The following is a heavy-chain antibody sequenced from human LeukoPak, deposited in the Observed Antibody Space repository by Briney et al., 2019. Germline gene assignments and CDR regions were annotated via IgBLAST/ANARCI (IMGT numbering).Heavy chain of an antibody. CDR3: ARTSSIAARYNWFDP. CDR1: GGSISSYY. V-gene: IGHV4-59*01. J-gene: IGHJ5*02. Sequence: SETLSLTCTVSGGSISSYYWSWIRQPPGKGLEWNGYIYYSGSTNYNPSLKSRVTISVDTSKNQFSLKLSSETAADTAVYYCARTSSIAARYNWFDPWGQGTLVTVSS. D-gene: IGHD6-6*01. CDR2: IYYSGST.